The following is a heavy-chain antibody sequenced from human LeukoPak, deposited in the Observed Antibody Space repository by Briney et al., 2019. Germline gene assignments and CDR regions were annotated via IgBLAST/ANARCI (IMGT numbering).Heavy chain of an antibody. V-gene: IGHV4-59*01. D-gene: IGHD3-16*01. Sequence: PSETLSLTCTVSGGSISGYYWTWIRQPPGGALEYIGCIYNTGSTNYNPSLNSRVTISVDTSKNQFALKLSSVTAADTAVYYCARVVGGVGLDYWGQGTLVTVSS. J-gene: IGHJ4*02. CDR3: ARVVGGVGLDY. CDR1: GGSISGYY. CDR2: IYNTGST.